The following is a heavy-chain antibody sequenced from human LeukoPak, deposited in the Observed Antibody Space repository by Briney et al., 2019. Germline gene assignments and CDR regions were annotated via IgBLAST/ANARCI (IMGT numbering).Heavy chain of an antibody. D-gene: IGHD3-22*01. Sequence: PGGSLRLSCAAAGFTFSSYSMNWVRQAPGKGLEWVSSISSSSSSYIYYADSVKGRFTISRDNARNSLYLQMNSLRAEDTAVYYCARVPTWLLFDYWGQGTLVTVSS. J-gene: IGHJ4*02. V-gene: IGHV3-21*01. CDR1: GFTFSSYS. CDR3: ARVPTWLLFDY. CDR2: ISSSSSSYI.